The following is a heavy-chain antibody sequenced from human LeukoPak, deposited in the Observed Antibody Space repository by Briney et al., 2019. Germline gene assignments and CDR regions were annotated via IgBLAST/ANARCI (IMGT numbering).Heavy chain of an antibody. CDR2: ISGSGGRT. V-gene: IGHV3-23*01. CDR3: AKDRGGYYGSGSYYNNWFDP. D-gene: IGHD3-10*01. CDR1: GFTFSSHG. J-gene: IGHJ5*02. Sequence: GGSLRLSCAASGFTFSSHGMNWVRQAPGKGLEWVSGISGSGGRTYYADSVKGRFTISRDNSKNTLYLQMNSLRAEDTAVYYCAKDRGGYYGSGSYYNNWFDPWGQGTLVTVSS.